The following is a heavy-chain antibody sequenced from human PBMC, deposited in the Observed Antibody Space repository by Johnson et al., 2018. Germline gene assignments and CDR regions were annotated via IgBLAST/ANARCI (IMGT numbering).Heavy chain of an antibody. J-gene: IGHJ3*02. CDR1: GFTFSSYG. CDR3: AGLSAGAFDI. Sequence: VQLVESGGGVVQPGRSLRLSCAASGFTFSSYGMHWVRQAPGKGLEWVAVISYDGSNKYYADSVKGRFTISRDNSKNTLYLQMNSLRAEDTAVYYCAGLSAGAFDIWGQGTMVTVSS. CDR2: ISYDGSNK. V-gene: IGHV3-30*03. D-gene: IGHD3-3*02.